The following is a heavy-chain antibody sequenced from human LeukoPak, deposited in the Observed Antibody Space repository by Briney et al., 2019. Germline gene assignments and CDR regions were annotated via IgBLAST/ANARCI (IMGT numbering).Heavy chain of an antibody. D-gene: IGHD3-10*01. CDR1: GGSFSGYY. CDR3: ARQGRYYNSYFDY. Sequence: SETLSLTCAVYGGSFSGYYWSWIRQPPGKGLEWIGEINHSGSTNYNPSLKSRVTISVDTSKNQFSLKLSSVTAADTAVYYCARQGRYYNSYFDYWGQGTLVTVSS. V-gene: IGHV4-34*01. J-gene: IGHJ4*02. CDR2: INHSGST.